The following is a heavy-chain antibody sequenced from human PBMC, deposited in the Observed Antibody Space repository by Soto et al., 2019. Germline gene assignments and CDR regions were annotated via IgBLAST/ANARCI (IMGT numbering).Heavy chain of an antibody. CDR1: GGSFSGYY. CDR3: ARDGGYQSRGSYYFDY. Sequence: SETLSLTCAVYGGSFSGYYWSWIRQPPGKGLEWIGEINHSGSTNYNPSLKSRVTISVDTSKTQFSLKRSSVTAADTAVYYCARDGGYQSRGSYYFDYWGQGTLVTVSS. V-gene: IGHV4-34*01. J-gene: IGHJ4*02. CDR2: INHSGST. D-gene: IGHD1-26*01.